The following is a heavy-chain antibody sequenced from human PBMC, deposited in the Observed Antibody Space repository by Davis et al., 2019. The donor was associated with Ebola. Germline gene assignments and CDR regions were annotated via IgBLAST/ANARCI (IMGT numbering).Heavy chain of an antibody. CDR1: GYTFTTYG. Sequence: ASVKVSCKASGYTFTTYGINWVRQAPGQGLEWMGWIRAYNGNTNYAQKLQGRVTMTTDTSTSTAYMELRSLRSDDTAVYYCARRYDCGGDCLFYYYYYMDVWGKGTTVTVSS. J-gene: IGHJ6*03. CDR3: ARRYDCGGDCLFYYYYYMDV. CDR2: IRAYNGNT. D-gene: IGHD2-21*01. V-gene: IGHV1-18*01.